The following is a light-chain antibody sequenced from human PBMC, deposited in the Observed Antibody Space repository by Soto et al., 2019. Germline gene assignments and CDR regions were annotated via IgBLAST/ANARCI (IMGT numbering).Light chain of an antibody. CDR2: EVS. V-gene: IGLV2-14*01. J-gene: IGLJ1*01. Sequence: ALTQPASVSGSPGQSITISCTGTSSDVGGYNYVSWYQQHPGKAPKLMIYEVSNRPSGVSNRFSGSKSGNTASLTISGLQAEDEADYYCSSYTSSSTLEVFGTGTKV. CDR1: SSDVGGYNY. CDR3: SSYTSSSTLEV.